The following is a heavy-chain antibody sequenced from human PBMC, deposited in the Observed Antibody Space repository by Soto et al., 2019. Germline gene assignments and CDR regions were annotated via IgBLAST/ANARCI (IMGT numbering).Heavy chain of an antibody. CDR3: ARDWTARSSSCYLPLEFDH. J-gene: IGHJ5*02. D-gene: IGHD6-13*01. V-gene: IGHV4-4*07. CDR2: IYTSGST. Sequence: PSETLSLTCTVSGGSISSYYWSWIRQPAGKGLEWIGRIYTSGSTNYNPSLKSRVTMSVDTSKNQFSLKLSSVTAADTAVYYCARDWTARSSSCYLPLEFDHWGQGTLVTVSS. CDR1: GGSISSYY.